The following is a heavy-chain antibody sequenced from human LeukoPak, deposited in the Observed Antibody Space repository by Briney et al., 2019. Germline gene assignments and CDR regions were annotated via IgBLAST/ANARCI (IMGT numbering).Heavy chain of an antibody. CDR3: ARLSKGRFFDYIFDY. D-gene: IGHD3-9*01. J-gene: IGHJ4*02. CDR1: GGSVSSSSYY. V-gene: IGHV4-39*01. CDR2: IYYSGST. Sequence: SQTLSLTCTVSGGSVSSSSYYWGWIRQPPGKGLEWIGDIYYSGSTYYNPSLTSRVTMSVDTSNNQFSLKMHSVTAADTAVYYCARLSKGRFFDYIFDYWGQGTLVTVSS.